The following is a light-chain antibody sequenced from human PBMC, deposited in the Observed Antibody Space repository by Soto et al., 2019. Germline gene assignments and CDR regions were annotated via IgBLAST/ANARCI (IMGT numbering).Light chain of an antibody. CDR1: QSVRSN. CDR3: QQYSAWPLT. CDR2: GAS. J-gene: IGKJ4*01. V-gene: IGKV3-15*01. Sequence: EIVMTQSPATLSVSPGERATLFCRASQSVRSNFLAWYQQTPGQAPRLLIYGASTRATGVPARFSGSGSGTEFTLTISSLQSEDCAVYYCQQYSAWPLTFGGGTKVEIK.